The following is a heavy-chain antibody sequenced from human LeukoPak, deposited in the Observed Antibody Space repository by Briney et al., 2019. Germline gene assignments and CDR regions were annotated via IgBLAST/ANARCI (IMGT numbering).Heavy chain of an antibody. Sequence: SETLSLTCTVSGGSISSSSYYWGWIRQPPGKGLEWIGSIYYSGSTYYNPSLKSRVTMSVDTSKNQFSLKLSSVTAADTAVYYCAKVLTSWLREDFDYWGQGTLVTVSS. D-gene: IGHD5-12*01. CDR2: IYYSGST. CDR1: GGSISSSSYY. V-gene: IGHV4-39*07. CDR3: AKVLTSWLREDFDY. J-gene: IGHJ4*02.